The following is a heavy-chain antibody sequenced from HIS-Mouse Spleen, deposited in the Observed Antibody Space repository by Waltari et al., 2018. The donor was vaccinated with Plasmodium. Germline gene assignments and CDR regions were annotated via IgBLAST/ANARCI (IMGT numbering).Heavy chain of an antibody. V-gene: IGHV3-7*01. CDR3: ASSWYWYFDL. CDR2: IKQDGSEK. Sequence: VQLVESGGGLVQPGGSLRLSCAASGSTFRSYWMSWVRQARGKGLEWVANIKQDGSEKYYVDSVKGRFTISRDNAKNSLYLQMNSLRAEDTAVYYCASSWYWYFDLWGRGTLVTVSS. D-gene: IGHD6-13*01. CDR1: GSTFRSYW. J-gene: IGHJ2*01.